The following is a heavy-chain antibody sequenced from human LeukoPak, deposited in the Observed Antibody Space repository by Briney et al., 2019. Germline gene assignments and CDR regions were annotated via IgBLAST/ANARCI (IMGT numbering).Heavy chain of an antibody. CDR2: ISYDGSNK. Sequence: GGSLRLSCAASGFTFSSYAMHWVRQAPGKGLEWVAVISYDGSNKYYADSVKGRFTIFRDNSKNTLYLQMNSLRAEDTAVYYCARDLSIVGAGLDYWGQGTLVTVSS. CDR3: ARDLSIVGAGLDY. J-gene: IGHJ4*02. CDR1: GFTFSSYA. D-gene: IGHD1-26*01. V-gene: IGHV3-30*04.